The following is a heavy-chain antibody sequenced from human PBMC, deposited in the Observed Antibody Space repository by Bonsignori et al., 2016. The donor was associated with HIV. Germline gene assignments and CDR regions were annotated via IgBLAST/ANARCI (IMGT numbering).Heavy chain of an antibody. Sequence: ASVKVSCKASGYTFTGYYMHWVRQAPGQGLEWMGWINPNSGGTNYAQKFQGRVTMTRDTSISTAYMELSRLRSDDTAVYYCARLRGPNPRGGYYFDYWGQGTLVTVSS. J-gene: IGHJ4*02. D-gene: IGHD3-10*01. CDR2: INPNSGGT. CDR1: GYTFTGYY. V-gene: IGHV1-2*02. CDR3: ARLRGPNPRGGYYFDY.